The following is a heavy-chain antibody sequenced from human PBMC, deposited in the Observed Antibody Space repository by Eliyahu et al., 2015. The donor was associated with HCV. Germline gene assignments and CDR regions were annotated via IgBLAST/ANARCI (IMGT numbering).Heavy chain of an antibody. CDR3: ARGGVVVVASIRHPSFDY. CDR2: VSHDGNTE. V-gene: IGHV3-30-3*01. Sequence: QVQLVESGGGVVXPGGSLRLSCAAXEFPFXPYXMHWVRQAPGKGLEWVAVVSHDGNTEYYADSVKGRFTISRDNSKNTLYLQVNSLRAEDTAVYYCARGGVVVVASIRHPSFDYWGQGTLVTVSS. CDR1: EFPFXPYX. D-gene: IGHD2-15*01. J-gene: IGHJ4*02.